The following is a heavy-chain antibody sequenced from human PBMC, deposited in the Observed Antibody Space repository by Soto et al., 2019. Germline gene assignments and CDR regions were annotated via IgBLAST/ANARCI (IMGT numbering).Heavy chain of an antibody. Sequence: QVQLVESGGGVVQPGRSLRLSCAASGFTFSSYGMHWVRQAPGKGLEWVAVIWYDGSNKYYADSVKGRFTISRDNSKNTLYLQMNSLRAEDTAVYYCAREVSGIAVAGYYFDYWGQGTLVTVSS. J-gene: IGHJ4*02. CDR3: AREVSGIAVAGYYFDY. CDR2: IWYDGSNK. V-gene: IGHV3-33*01. D-gene: IGHD6-19*01. CDR1: GFTFSSYG.